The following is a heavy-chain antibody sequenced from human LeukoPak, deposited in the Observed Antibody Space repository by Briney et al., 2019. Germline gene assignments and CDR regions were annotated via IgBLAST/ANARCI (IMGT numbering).Heavy chain of an antibody. CDR1: GFTVNNYK. CDR3: ARDGRWQQHFDY. Sequence: LELSCAASGFTVNNYKMNQDRKAPGKGQKWVSYISSSSSTIYYADYVKGRFTISRDNAENSVYLQMNSLRAEDTAVYYCARDGRWQQHFDYWGQGTLVSVSS. J-gene: IGHJ4*02. D-gene: IGHD5-24*01. CDR2: ISSSSSTI. V-gene: IGHV3-48*01.